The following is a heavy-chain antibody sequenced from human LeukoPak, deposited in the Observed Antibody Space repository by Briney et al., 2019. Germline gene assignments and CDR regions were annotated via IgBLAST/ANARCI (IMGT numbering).Heavy chain of an antibody. D-gene: IGHD6-19*01. V-gene: IGHV4-39*01. J-gene: IGHJ6*03. CDR1: GGSISSSSYY. CDR2: IYYSGST. CDR3: ARAHSSGTYYYYYYYMDV. Sequence: SETLSLTCTVSGGSISSSSYYWGWIRQPPGKGLEWIGSIYYSGSTYYNPSLKSRVTISVDTSKNQFSLKLSSVTAADTAVYYCARAHSSGTYYYYYYYMDVWGKGTTVTVSS.